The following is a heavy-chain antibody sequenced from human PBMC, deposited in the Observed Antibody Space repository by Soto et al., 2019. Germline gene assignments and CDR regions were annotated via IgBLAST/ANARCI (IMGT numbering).Heavy chain of an antibody. CDR1: GDSISSYY. V-gene: IGHV4-59*08. CDR3: ARHYCRGGSCYLDY. D-gene: IGHD2-15*01. Sequence: QVQLQESGPGLVKPSETLSLTCTVSGDSISSYYWSWIRQPPGKGLEWIGNIYHSGSTNYSPSLKSRVTISVDTSKKQFSLKLTSVTAADTAVYSCARHYCRGGSCYLDYWGQGILVTVSS. CDR2: IYHSGST. J-gene: IGHJ4*02.